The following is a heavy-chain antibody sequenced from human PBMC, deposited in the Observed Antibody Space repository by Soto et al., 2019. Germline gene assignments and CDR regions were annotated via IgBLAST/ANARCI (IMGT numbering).Heavy chain of an antibody. Sequence: GGSLSLSCAASGFTFSGYEMNWVRQAPGKGLEWVSYISSSGSTIYYADSVKGRFTISRDSSKNTVYLQMNSLRSDDTAVYYCARSIAVAGLDYWGQGTLVTVSS. CDR2: ISSSGSTI. CDR1: GFTFSGYE. J-gene: IGHJ4*02. V-gene: IGHV3-48*03. D-gene: IGHD6-19*01. CDR3: ARSIAVAGLDY.